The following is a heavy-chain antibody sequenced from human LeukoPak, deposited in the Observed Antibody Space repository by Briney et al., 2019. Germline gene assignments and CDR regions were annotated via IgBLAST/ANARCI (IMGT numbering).Heavy chain of an antibody. V-gene: IGHV3-7*05. CDR2: IKQDESEK. Sequence: GGSLRLSCAASGLTFSNYWMNWVRQAPGKGLEWVVNIKQDESEKSYVDSVKGRFTISRDNAKNSLYLQMSNLRAEDTAVYYCARGEFARGALFDYWGQGTLVSVSS. CDR1: GLTFSNYW. CDR3: ARGEFARGALFDY. D-gene: IGHD3-10*01. J-gene: IGHJ4*02.